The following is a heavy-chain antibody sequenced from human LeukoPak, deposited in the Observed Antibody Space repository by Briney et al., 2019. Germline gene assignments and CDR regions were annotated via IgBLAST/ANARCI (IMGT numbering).Heavy chain of an antibody. J-gene: IGHJ6*03. Sequence: SVKVSCKASAGTFNTYAISWVRQAPGQGLEWMGGIIPIFGKSNYAQRFQGSVTITTDESTSTAYMELSSLRSEDTAVYYCASGGASSHSIMDVWGKGTTVTVSS. D-gene: IGHD3-10*01. CDR1: AGTFNTYA. CDR2: IIPIFGKS. CDR3: ASGGASSHSIMDV. V-gene: IGHV1-69*05.